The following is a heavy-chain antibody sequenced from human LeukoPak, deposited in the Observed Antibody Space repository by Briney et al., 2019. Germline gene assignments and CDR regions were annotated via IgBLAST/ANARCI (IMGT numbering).Heavy chain of an antibody. CDR1: GGSISSSY. CDR2: IYYSGST. J-gene: IGHJ4*02. D-gene: IGHD3-9*01. CDR3: ARERNDILTGYSSFDY. V-gene: IGHV4-59*01. Sequence: PSETLSLTCTVSGGSISSSYWSWIRQPPGKGLEWIGYIYYSGSTNYNPSLKSRVTMSLDTSKNQFSLKLSSVTAADTAVYYCARERNDILTGYSSFDYWGQGTLVTVSS.